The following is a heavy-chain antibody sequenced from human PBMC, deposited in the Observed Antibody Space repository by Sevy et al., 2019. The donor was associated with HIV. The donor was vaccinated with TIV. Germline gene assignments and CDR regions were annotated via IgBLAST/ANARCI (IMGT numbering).Heavy chain of an antibody. V-gene: IGHV3-30*18. J-gene: IGHJ1*01. Sequence: GGSLRLSCAASGFTFSSYAIHWVRQTPGKGLEWVAVISYDGNNKYYAESVKGRFTVSRDNSKNTLYAQMYSLRAEDTAVYYCAKDHNLWSEGGFLHHWGQGTLVTVSS. D-gene: IGHD3-10*01. CDR1: GFTFSSYA. CDR2: ISYDGNNK. CDR3: AKDHNLWSEGGFLHH.